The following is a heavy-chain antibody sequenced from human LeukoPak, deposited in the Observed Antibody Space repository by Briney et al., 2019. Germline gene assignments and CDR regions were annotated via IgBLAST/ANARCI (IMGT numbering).Heavy chain of an antibody. CDR3: ARIRAPRGNRQIDY. CDR1: GGSISSSSYY. D-gene: IGHD3-10*01. J-gene: IGHJ4*02. Sequence: PSETLSLTCTVSGGSISSSSYYWSWIRQPPGKGLEWIGYIYYSGSTNYNPSLKSRVTISVDTSKNQFSLKLSSVTAADTAVYYCARIRAPRGNRQIDYWGQGTLVTVSS. V-gene: IGHV4-61*01. CDR2: IYYSGST.